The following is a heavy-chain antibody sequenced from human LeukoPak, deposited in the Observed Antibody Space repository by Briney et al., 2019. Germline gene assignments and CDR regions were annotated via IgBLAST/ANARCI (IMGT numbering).Heavy chain of an antibody. Sequence: GGSLRLSCAASGFTFSSYAMSWVRQAPGKGLEWVSAISGSGGSTYYADSVKGRFTISRDNSKNTLYLQINSLRAEDTAVYYCARGEQSASGYSYGYGGWVYWGQGTLVTVSS. V-gene: IGHV3-23*01. J-gene: IGHJ4*02. CDR3: ARGEQSASGYSYGYGGWVY. D-gene: IGHD5-18*01. CDR2: ISGSGGST. CDR1: GFTFSSYA.